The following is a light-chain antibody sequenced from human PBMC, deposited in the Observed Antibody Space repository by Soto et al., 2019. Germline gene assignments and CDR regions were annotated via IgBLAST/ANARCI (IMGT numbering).Light chain of an antibody. CDR2: NAY. Sequence: EILLTQSPVTLSLSPGERATLSCRASQSLNTIYFTWSQQKPGQSPRLVLYNAYRRATVIPDRFSGRGSGTDVTLTIGRLEPEDLAVYYCQQYGSAPETFGQGTKVEI. J-gene: IGKJ1*01. CDR1: QSLNTIY. V-gene: IGKV3-20*01. CDR3: QQYGSAPET.